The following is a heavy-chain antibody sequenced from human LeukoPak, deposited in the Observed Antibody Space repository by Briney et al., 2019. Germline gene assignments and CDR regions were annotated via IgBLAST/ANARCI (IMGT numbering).Heavy chain of an antibody. CDR1: GFTVSSNY. V-gene: IGHV3-53*01. D-gene: IGHD2-21*02. CDR2: IYSGGST. J-gene: IGHJ4*02. Sequence: PGGSLRLSCAASGFTVSSNYMSWVRQAPGKGLEWVSVIYSGGSTYYADSVKGRFTISRDNSNNTLYLQMNSLRAEDTAVYYCARVEKAYCGGDCLGYFDYWGQGTLVTVSS. CDR3: ARVEKAYCGGDCLGYFDY.